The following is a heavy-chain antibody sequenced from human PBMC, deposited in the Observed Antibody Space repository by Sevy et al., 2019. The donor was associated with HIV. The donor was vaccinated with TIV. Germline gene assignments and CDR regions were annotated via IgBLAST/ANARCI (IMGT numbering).Heavy chain of an antibody. V-gene: IGHV1-2*02. CDR2: INPNSGGT. CDR1: GYTFTGYY. J-gene: IGHJ6*02. CDR3: ARVGWRVTMEIHYGMDV. D-gene: IGHD3-10*01. Sequence: ASVKVSCKASGYTFTGYYMHWVRQAPGQGLEWMGWINPNSGGTNYAQKFQGRVTMTRDTSISTAYMELSRLRSDDTAVYYCARVGWRVTMEIHYGMDVWGQGTTVTVSS.